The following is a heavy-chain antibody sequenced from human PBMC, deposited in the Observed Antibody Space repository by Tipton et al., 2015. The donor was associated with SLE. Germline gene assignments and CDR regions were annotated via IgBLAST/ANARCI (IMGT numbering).Heavy chain of an antibody. J-gene: IGHJ1*01. CDR3: ARGRPDSSGYYSGWFQH. D-gene: IGHD3-22*01. CDR2: IYTSGST. CDR1: GGSISSGSYY. V-gene: IGHV4-61*09. Sequence: TLSLTCTVSGGSISSGSYYWSWIRQPAGKGLEWIGYIYTSGSTNYNPSLKSRVTISVDTSKNQFSLKLSSVTAADTAVYYCARGRPDSSGYYSGWFQHWGQGTLVTVSS.